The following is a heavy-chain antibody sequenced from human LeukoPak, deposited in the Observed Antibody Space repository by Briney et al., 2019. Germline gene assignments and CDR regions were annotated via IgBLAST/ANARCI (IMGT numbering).Heavy chain of an antibody. Sequence: PGGSLRLSCAASGFTVSSKYMSRVRQAPGKGLEWVASISDGGWATYYVDSVRGRFTISRDDARNSLFLQMNGLRADDTAVYYCTRENYVPDSWGQGTLVTVSS. V-gene: IGHV3-7*03. CDR2: ISDGGWAT. J-gene: IGHJ5*02. CDR1: GFTVSSKY. D-gene: IGHD3-10*02. CDR3: TRENYVPDS.